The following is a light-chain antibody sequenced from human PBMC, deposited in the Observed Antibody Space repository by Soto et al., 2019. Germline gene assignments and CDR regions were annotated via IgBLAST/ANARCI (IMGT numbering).Light chain of an antibody. Sequence: VLTQYPDTLSLCLGERATLSCRASQSVXSYLAWYQQEPVQAPRLFIDGRTKSGTGIPERFSGSGCGNDFIITISLLEHEDALLYCCQHFNASVTFGQGTQVEIK. CDR1: QSVXSY. V-gene: IGKV3-11*01. J-gene: IGKJ5*01. CDR2: GRT. CDR3: QHFNASVT.